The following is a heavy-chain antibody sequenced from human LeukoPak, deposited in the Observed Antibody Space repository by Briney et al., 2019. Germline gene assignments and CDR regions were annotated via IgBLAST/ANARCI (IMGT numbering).Heavy chain of an antibody. CDR2: INPSGCST. CDR1: VYTFTSYY. CDR3: ARGNYCSSTSCYTFVY. J-gene: IGHJ4*02. V-gene: IGHV1-46*01. Sequence: ASVNVSRKPSVYTFTSYYMHWVRQAPRQGLEWMGIINPSGCSTSYAQKLQGRVTMTRDTSTSTVYMELSSLRSEDTAVYYCARGNYCSSTSCYTFVYWGQGTLVTVSS. D-gene: IGHD2-2*02.